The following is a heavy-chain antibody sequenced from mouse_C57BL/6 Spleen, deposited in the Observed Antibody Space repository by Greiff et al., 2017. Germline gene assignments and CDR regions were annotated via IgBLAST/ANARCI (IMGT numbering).Heavy chain of an antibody. Sequence: QVQLQQSGAELVKPGASVKISCKASGYAFSSYWMNWVKQRPGKGLEWIGQIYPGDGDTNYNGKFKGKATLTADKSSSTAYMQLSSLTSEDSAVYFCARRSTMVTTYYFDYWGQGTTLTVSS. CDR1: GYAFSSYW. J-gene: IGHJ2*01. V-gene: IGHV1-80*01. D-gene: IGHD2-2*01. CDR3: ARRSTMVTTYYFDY. CDR2: IYPGDGDT.